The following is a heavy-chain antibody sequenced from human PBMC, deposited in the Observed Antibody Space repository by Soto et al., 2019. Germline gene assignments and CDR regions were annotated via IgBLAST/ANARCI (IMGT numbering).Heavy chain of an antibody. CDR3: AGSSTSPLYYYYYMDV. CDR2: IYHSGST. CDR1: SGSISSSNW. Sequence: TSETLSLTCAVSSGSISSSNWWSWVRQPPGKGLEWIGEIYHSGSTNYNPSLKSRVTISVDKSKNQFSLKLSSVTAADTAVYYCAGSSTSPLYYYYYMDVWGKGTTVTVSS. D-gene: IGHD2-2*01. J-gene: IGHJ6*03. V-gene: IGHV4-4*02.